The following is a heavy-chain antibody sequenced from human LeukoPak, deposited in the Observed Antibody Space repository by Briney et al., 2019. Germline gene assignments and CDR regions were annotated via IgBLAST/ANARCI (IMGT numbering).Heavy chain of an antibody. CDR2: IKQDGSEK. V-gene: IGHV3-7*01. J-gene: IGHJ6*02. CDR3: ARGAAAGTFPYYYYGMDV. D-gene: IGHD6-13*01. CDR1: GFTFSSYW. Sequence: PGGSLRLSCAASGFTFSSYWMSWVRQAPGKGLEWVANIKQDGSEKYYVDSVKGRFTISRDNAKNSLYLQMNSLRAEDTAVYYCARGAAAGTFPYYYYGMDVWGQGTTVTVSS.